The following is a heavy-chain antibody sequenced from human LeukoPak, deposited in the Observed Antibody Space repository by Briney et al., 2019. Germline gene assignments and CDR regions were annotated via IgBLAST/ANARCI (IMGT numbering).Heavy chain of an antibody. CDR2: IWYDGSNK. Sequence: GGSLRLSCAASGFTFSSYGMHWVRPAPGKGLEWVAVIWYDGSNKYYADSVKGRFTISRDNSKNTLYLQMNSLRAEDTAVYYCARDYGRSRDYGMDVWGQGTTVTVSS. CDR3: ARDYGRSRDYGMDV. J-gene: IGHJ6*02. V-gene: IGHV3-33*01. CDR1: GFTFSSYG. D-gene: IGHD3-10*01.